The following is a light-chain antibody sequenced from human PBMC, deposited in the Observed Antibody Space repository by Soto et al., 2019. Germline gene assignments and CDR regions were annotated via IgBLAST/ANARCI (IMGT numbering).Light chain of an antibody. CDR3: AVWDDSLAGRV. CDR2: GKN. Sequence: QSVLTQPPSASGTPGQRVTISCSGSSSNIGSNTVNWYQQLPGTAPKLLIYGKNQRPSGVPDRFSGSKSGTPASLAISGLQSEDEADYYCAVWDDSLAGRVFGGGTKLTVL. V-gene: IGLV1-44*01. J-gene: IGLJ2*01. CDR1: SSNIGSNT.